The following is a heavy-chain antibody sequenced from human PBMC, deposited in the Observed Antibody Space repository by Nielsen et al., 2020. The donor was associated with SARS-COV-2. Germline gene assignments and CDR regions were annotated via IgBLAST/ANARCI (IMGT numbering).Heavy chain of an antibody. CDR1: GFSFSTYA. J-gene: IGHJ4*02. D-gene: IGHD3-22*01. CDR3: AKEKDSSGWFDY. CDR2: ISGSGGRT. V-gene: IGHV3-23*01. Sequence: ETLSLTCAASGFSFSTYAMSWVRQAPGKGLEWVSAISGSGGRTHYADSVKGRFTISRDNSKSTLYLQLNSLRVDDTAIYYCAKEKDSSGWFDYWGRGTLVTVSS.